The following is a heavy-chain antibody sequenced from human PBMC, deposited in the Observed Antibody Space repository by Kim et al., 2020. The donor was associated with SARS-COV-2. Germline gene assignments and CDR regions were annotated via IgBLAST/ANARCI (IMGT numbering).Heavy chain of an antibody. J-gene: IGHJ4*02. D-gene: IGHD2-2*01. V-gene: IGHV1-2*04. CDR3: ARALTSRSPFFDY. Sequence: YAQKFQGWVTMTRDTSISTAYMELSRLRSDDTAVYYCARALTSRSPFFDYWGQGTLVTVSS.